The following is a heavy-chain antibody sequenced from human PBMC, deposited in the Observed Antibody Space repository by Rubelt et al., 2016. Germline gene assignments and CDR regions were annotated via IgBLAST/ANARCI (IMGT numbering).Heavy chain of an antibody. J-gene: IGHJ3*02. V-gene: IGHV4-34*01. CDR2: INHSGST. Sequence: QVQLQQWGAGLLKPSETLSLTCAVYGGSFSGYYWSWIRQPPGKGLEWIGEINHSGSTNYNPSLKSRVTMSVDTSKNQFSLKLSSVTAADTAVYYCARCSMVRGVTDDAFDIWGQGTMVTVSS. CDR1: GGSFSGYY. CDR3: ARCSMVRGVTDDAFDI. D-gene: IGHD3-10*01.